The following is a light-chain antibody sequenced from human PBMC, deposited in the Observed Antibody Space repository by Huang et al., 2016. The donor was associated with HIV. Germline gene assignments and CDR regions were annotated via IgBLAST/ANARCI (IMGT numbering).Light chain of an antibody. Sequence: ETVMTQSPATLSVSPGERATLSCRASQSVNNNLAWYQQKPGQAPRLLISGASTRATGIPARLSGSGSGTEFTLTISSLQSEDFAVYYCQQYSNWPFTFGPGTKVDIK. CDR1: QSVNNN. V-gene: IGKV3-15*01. CDR2: GAS. J-gene: IGKJ3*01. CDR3: QQYSNWPFT.